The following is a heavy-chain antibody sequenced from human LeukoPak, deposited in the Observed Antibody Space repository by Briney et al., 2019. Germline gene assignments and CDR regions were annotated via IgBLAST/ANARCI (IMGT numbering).Heavy chain of an antibody. J-gene: IGHJ6*03. Sequence: GGSLRLSCVASGFTFSSYWMSWVRQAPGKGLEWVANIKQDGSEKYYVDSVRGRFTISRDNAKNSLYLKMNSLRAEDTAVYYCSSRHSSSWYYYHYYMDVWGKGTTVTVSS. D-gene: IGHD6-13*01. V-gene: IGHV3-7*01. CDR3: SSRHSSSWYYYHYYMDV. CDR2: IKQDGSEK. CDR1: GFTFSSYW.